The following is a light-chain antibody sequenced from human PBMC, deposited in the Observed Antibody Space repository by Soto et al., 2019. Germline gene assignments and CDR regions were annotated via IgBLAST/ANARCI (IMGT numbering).Light chain of an antibody. CDR2: DAS. CDR3: QQRSDWPIT. V-gene: IGKV3-11*01. J-gene: IGKJ5*01. Sequence: PGERATLSCRASQSVSSDLAWYQHKPGQAPRLLIYDASDRATGIPARFSGSGSGTDFTLTISDLEPEDFAVYYCQQRSDWPITFGQGTRLEIK. CDR1: QSVSSD.